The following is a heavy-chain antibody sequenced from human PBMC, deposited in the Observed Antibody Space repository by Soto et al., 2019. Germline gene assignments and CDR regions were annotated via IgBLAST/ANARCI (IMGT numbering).Heavy chain of an antibody. J-gene: IGHJ2*01. CDR2: SRGSGDSP. CDR3: AKRPITSPLSYFDL. D-gene: IGHD2-21*01. CDR1: EFTFSTYD. V-gene: IGHV3-23*01. Sequence: EVQLLESGGGLVQPGGSLRLACVASEFTFSTYDMSCVRQALWKGLEWVSDSRGSGDSPFYADSVKDRFTISRDKAKNTVYLHMNNQLSEDAAVYYCAKRPITSPLSYFDLWGRGTLVTVSS.